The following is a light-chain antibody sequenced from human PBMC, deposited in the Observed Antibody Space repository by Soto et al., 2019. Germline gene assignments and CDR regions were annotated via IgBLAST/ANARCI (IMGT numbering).Light chain of an antibody. J-gene: IGKJ2*01. CDR3: QQSYRPPVT. V-gene: IGKV1-39*01. Sequence: DIQMTQSPSSLSASVGARVTITCRASQSISSYLNWYQQKPGKAPKLLLYASSSLQSGVPSRFSGSGSGTDFTLTISSLPPEDFATYYCQQSYRPPVTFGQGTKLEIK. CDR2: ASS. CDR1: QSISSY.